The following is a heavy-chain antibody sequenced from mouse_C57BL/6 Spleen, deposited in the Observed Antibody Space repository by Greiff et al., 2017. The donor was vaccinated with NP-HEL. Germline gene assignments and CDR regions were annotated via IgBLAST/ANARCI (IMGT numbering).Heavy chain of an antibody. D-gene: IGHD2-3*01. CDR1: GYSITSGYY. J-gene: IGHJ2*01. V-gene: IGHV3-6*01. Sequence: VQLQQSGPGLVKPSQSLSLTCSVTGYSITSGYYWNWIRQFPGNKLEWMGYISYDGSNNYNPSLKNRISITRDTSKNQFFLKLNSVTTEDTATYYCARGDGYYPFDYWGQGTTLTVSS. CDR2: ISYDGSN. CDR3: ARGDGYYPFDY.